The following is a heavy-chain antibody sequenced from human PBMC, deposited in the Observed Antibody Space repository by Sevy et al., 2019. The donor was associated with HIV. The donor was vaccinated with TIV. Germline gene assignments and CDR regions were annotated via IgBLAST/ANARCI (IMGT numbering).Heavy chain of an antibody. Sequence: GGSLRLSCVASGFTFSNYAMNWVRQAPGKGLEWVSTIFRGGDGTYYADSVKGRFTISRDNSKDTVYLQLSSLRADDTAVYYCAGALYDSSGSFDALDIWGQGTMVTDSS. CDR3: AGALYDSSGSFDALDI. J-gene: IGHJ3*02. D-gene: IGHD3-22*01. CDR1: GFTFSNYA. CDR2: IFRGGDGT. V-gene: IGHV3-23*01.